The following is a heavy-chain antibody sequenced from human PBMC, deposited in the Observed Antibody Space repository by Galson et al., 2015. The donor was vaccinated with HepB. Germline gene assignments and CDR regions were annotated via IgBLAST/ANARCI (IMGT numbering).Heavy chain of an antibody. CDR1: GFTFHRYA. CDR3: AKDTYSSATE. V-gene: IGHV3-23*01. CDR2: ISSNGLGT. Sequence: SLRLSCAASGFTFHRYAMNWVRQAPEKGLEWVSTISSNGLGTYYADSVKGRFTISRDISMSTLYLQMDSLRAGDTAIYYCAKDTYSSATEWGQGTLVTVSS. J-gene: IGHJ4*02. D-gene: IGHD2-21*01.